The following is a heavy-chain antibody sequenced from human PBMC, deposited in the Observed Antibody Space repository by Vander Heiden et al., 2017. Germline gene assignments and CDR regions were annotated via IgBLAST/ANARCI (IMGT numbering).Heavy chain of an antibody. J-gene: IGHJ4*02. CDR3: AKGGGIVLMIDY. CDR2: ISYDGSNK. Sequence: VQLVESGGGVAQRGRPLRLSCAAPGLPFSSYGMHWVRQAPGKGLEWVAFISYDGSNKYYADSVKGRFTISGDNSKNTLYLQMNSLRAEDTAVYYCAKGGGIVLMIDYWGQGTLVTVSS. V-gene: IGHV3-30*18. CDR1: GLPFSSYG. D-gene: IGHD2-8*01.